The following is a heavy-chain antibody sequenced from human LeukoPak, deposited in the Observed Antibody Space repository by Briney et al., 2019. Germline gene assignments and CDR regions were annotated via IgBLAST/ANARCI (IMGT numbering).Heavy chain of an antibody. Sequence: ASVKVSCKAFGYSFTGYHLHWVRQASRQGLEWMGWVNPKTGGTNYARKFQGRVTMTRDTSINTVNMELSRLTSDDTAVYYCAREFSSKLEWLAYVTGDDAFDVWDQGTMITVS. CDR2: VNPKTGGT. CDR1: GYSFTGYH. CDR3: AREFSSKLEWLAYVTGDDAFDV. V-gene: IGHV1-2*02. J-gene: IGHJ3*01. D-gene: IGHD3-3*01.